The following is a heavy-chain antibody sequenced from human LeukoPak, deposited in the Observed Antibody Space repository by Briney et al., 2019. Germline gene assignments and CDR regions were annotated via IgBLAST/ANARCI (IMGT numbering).Heavy chain of an antibody. CDR2: ISYNESNT. Sequence: GRSLRLSCSASGFIFNNYAMHWVRRAPGKGLEWVALISYNESNTYYTDSVKGRFTISRDSSKNTVYLQMGSLRPDDTAVYYCARGGYSFDYLGQGTLVTVPS. V-gene: IGHV3-30-3*01. CDR3: ARGGYSFDY. D-gene: IGHD5-12*01. CDR1: GFIFNNYA. J-gene: IGHJ4*02.